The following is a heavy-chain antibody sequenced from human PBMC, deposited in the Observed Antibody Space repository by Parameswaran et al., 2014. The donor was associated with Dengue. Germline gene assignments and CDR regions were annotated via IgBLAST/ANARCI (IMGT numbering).Heavy chain of an antibody. V-gene: IGHV6-1*01. Sequence: WIRQSPSRGLEWLGRTYYRSKWYNDYAVSVKSRITINPDTSKNQFSLQLNSVTPEDTAVYYCARTIAVDGWFDPWGQGTLVTVSS. CDR2: TYYRSKWYN. CDR3: ARTIAVDGWFDP. J-gene: IGHJ5*02. D-gene: IGHD6-19*01.